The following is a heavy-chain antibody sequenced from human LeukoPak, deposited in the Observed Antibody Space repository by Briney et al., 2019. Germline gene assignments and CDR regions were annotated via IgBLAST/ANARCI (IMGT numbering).Heavy chain of an antibody. Sequence: PGGSLRLSCAASGFTFSTYWMHWVRQAPGKGLVWVPPINTDGSSTTYADSVKGRFTISRDNARNTLYLHVSSLRAEDTSVYYCARQSYYYDSSGYYHDYWGQGTLVTVSS. J-gene: IGHJ4*02. CDR2: INTDGSST. V-gene: IGHV3-74*01. CDR1: GFTFSTYW. CDR3: ARQSYYYDSSGYYHDY. D-gene: IGHD3-22*01.